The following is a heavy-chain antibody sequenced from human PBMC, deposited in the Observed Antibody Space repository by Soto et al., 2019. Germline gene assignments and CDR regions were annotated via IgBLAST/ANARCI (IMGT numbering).Heavy chain of an antibody. Sequence: PGGSLSLSCAASGLTFSSYAMSWVRQAPGKGLEWVSAISGSGGSTYYANSVKGRFTISRDNSKNTLYLQMNSLRAEDTAVYYCAKTPGAVAGFYMRYFDLWGRGTLVTVSS. V-gene: IGHV3-23*01. CDR1: GLTFSSYA. CDR3: AKTPGAVAGFYMRYFDL. J-gene: IGHJ2*01. D-gene: IGHD6-19*01. CDR2: ISGSGGST.